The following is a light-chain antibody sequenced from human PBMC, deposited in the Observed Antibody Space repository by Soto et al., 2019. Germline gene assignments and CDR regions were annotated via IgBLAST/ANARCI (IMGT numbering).Light chain of an antibody. CDR2: EVS. CDR3: SSYTSSSTSCV. CDR1: SSDVGGYNY. J-gene: IGLJ1*01. Sequence: QSVLTQPASVSGSPGQSITISCTGTSSDVGGYNYVSWYQQHPGKAPKVMIYEVSNRPSGVSNRFSGSKSGNTASLTISGLQAEDEADYYCSSYTSSSTSCVFGTGTKVNVL. V-gene: IGLV2-14*01.